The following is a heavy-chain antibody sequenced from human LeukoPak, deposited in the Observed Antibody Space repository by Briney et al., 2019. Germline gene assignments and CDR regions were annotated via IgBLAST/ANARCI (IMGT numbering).Heavy chain of an antibody. J-gene: IGHJ6*02. V-gene: IGHV3-48*02. Sequence: PGGSLSLSCAASGFTFSSYGMNWVRQAPGKGLEWVSYISSSSSTIYYADSVKGRFTISRDNAKNSLYLQMNSLRDEDTAVYYCARGTSSGWYYYYYYGMDVWGQGTTVTVSS. CDR1: GFTFSSYG. D-gene: IGHD6-19*01. CDR3: ARGTSSGWYYYYYYGMDV. CDR2: ISSSSSTI.